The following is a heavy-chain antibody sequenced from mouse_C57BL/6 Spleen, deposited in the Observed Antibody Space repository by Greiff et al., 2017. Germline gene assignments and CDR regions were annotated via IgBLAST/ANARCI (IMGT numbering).Heavy chain of an antibody. Sequence: EVKLVESGPELVKPGASVKMSCKASGYTFTDYNMHWVKQSHGKSLEWIGYINPNNGGTSYNQKFKGKATLTVNKSSSTAYMELRSLTSEDSAVYYCARSYYYGSSRYFDYWGQGTTLTVSS. CDR1: GYTFTDYN. CDR3: ARSYYYGSSRYFDY. V-gene: IGHV1-22*01. CDR2: INPNNGGT. J-gene: IGHJ2*01. D-gene: IGHD1-1*01.